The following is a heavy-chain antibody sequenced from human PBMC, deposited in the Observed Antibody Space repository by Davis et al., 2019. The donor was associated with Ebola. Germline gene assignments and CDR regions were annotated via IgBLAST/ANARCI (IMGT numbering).Heavy chain of an antibody. V-gene: IGHV3-48*01. CDR2: ISSTSSSI. CDR1: IFTLFQYG. Sequence: ESPKISRSPSIFTLFQYGLNWVRQAPGKGLERVAHISSTSSSIYYADSVKGRFTISRDNSKNTLYLQMNSLRAEDTAVYYCASRSSPEYWDQGTLVTVSS. D-gene: IGHD6-13*01. CDR3: ASRSSPEY. J-gene: IGHJ4*02.